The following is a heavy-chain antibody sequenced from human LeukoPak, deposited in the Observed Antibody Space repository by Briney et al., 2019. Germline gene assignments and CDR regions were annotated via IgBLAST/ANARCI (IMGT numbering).Heavy chain of an antibody. CDR3: ARSVAVAATYDY. Sequence: GGSLRLSCAASGFTFSSYAMSWVRQAPGKGLEWVSAISGSGGSTFYADSVKGRFTISRDNSENTLYLQMNSLRAEDTAVYYCARSVAVAATYDYWGQGALVTASS. CDR2: ISGSGGST. CDR1: GFTFSSYA. D-gene: IGHD2-15*01. J-gene: IGHJ4*02. V-gene: IGHV3-23*01.